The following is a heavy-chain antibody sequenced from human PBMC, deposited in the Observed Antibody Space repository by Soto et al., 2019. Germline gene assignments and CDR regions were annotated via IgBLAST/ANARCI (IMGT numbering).Heavy chain of an antibody. CDR1: GGTFSSYA. Sequence: ASVKVSCKASGGTFSSYAISWVRQAPGQGLEWMGGIIPIFGTANYAQKFQGRVTITADESTSTAYMELSSLRSEDTAVYYCARGGIVGATTTFDAFDIWGQGTMVTVSS. J-gene: IGHJ3*02. CDR2: IIPIFGTA. V-gene: IGHV1-69*13. D-gene: IGHD1-26*01. CDR3: ARGGIVGATTTFDAFDI.